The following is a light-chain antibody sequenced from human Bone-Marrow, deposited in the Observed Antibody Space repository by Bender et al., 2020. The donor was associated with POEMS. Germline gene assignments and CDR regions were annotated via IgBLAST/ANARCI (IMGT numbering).Light chain of an antibody. CDR1: TSNIEKNY. V-gene: IGLV1-47*01. CDR3: VAWDASLNGWV. CDR2: RND. J-gene: IGLJ3*02. Sequence: QSVLTQPPSASGTPGQRVTISCSGSTSNIEKNYVYWYQQVPGTAPKVLIYRNDQRPSGVPDRFSGSKSGTSASLAITGLQSDDEAIYFCVAWDASLNGWVFGGGTKLTVL.